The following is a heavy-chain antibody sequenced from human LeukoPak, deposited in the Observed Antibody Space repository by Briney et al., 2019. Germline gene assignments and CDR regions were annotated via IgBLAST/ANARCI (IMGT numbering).Heavy chain of an antibody. CDR2: IYSGGST. CDR1: GFTVSSNY. D-gene: IGHD4-11*01. V-gene: IGHV3-66*02. J-gene: IGHJ4*02. CDR3: ARDTVTPPYYFDY. Sequence: GGSLRLSCAASGFTVSSNYMSWVRQAPGKGLEWVSVIYSGGSTYYADSVKGRFTISRDNSKNTLYLQMNSLRAEDTAVYYCARDTVTPPYYFDYWGQGTLVTASS.